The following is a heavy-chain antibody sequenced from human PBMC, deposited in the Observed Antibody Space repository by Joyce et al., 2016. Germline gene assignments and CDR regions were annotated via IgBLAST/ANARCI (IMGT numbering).Heavy chain of an antibody. Sequence: DVRLVESGGDLVKPGGSLRLSCAASGFNFTQAWRTWLRQTPGKGPEWVGRIRSDSDCGTTDYAAPVKGRFTVSRDESKNTLDLQMNNMKIEDTAVYYCATDRLWIGQAPNFDNWGQGTLVTVSS. J-gene: IGHJ4*02. D-gene: IGHD3-10*01. CDR1: GFNFTQAW. CDR3: ATDRLWIGQAPNFDN. CDR2: IRSDSDCGTT. V-gene: IGHV3-15*01.